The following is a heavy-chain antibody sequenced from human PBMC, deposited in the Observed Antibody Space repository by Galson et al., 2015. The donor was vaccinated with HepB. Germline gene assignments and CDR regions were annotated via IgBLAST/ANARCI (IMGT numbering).Heavy chain of an antibody. CDR3: TRDGFDRGLYFDY. D-gene: IGHD3-10*01. Sequence: LRLSCAASGFTFTSYWMNWVRQAPGKGLEWVASVNQDGSEKYYADSVKGRFTISRDNAKNSLYLQMNSLRAEDTAVYYCTRDGFDRGLYFDYWGQGTLVTVSS. J-gene: IGHJ4*02. CDR1: GFTFTSYW. V-gene: IGHV3-7*03. CDR2: VNQDGSEK.